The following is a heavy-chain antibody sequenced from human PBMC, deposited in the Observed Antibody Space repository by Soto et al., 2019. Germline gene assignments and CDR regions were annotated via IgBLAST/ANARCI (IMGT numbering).Heavy chain of an antibody. J-gene: IGHJ4*02. V-gene: IGHV3-23*01. CDR3: VAWVSAHFDF. CDR1: GFTFRIHG. CDR2: INSNAVTT. Sequence: GGSLRLSCAASGFTFRIHGMSWVRQAPGKGPEWISTINSNAVTTHYADSVKGRFTISRDNSRNTLDLHMGSLRAEDTATYYCVAWVSAHFDFWGKGTLVTVSS. D-gene: IGHD2-8*01.